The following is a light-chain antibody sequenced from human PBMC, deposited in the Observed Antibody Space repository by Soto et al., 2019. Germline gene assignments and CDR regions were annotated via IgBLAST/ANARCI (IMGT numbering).Light chain of an antibody. V-gene: IGLV2-11*01. Sequence: QAVLTQPRSVSGSPGQSVTISCTGTSSDVGGYNYVSWYQQHPGKAPKLMIYDVSKRPSGVPDHFSGSKSGNTASLTISGFQAEDEADYYCCSYAGSYTFYVFGTGTKLTVL. CDR3: CSYAGSYTFYV. J-gene: IGLJ1*01. CDR2: DVS. CDR1: SSDVGGYNY.